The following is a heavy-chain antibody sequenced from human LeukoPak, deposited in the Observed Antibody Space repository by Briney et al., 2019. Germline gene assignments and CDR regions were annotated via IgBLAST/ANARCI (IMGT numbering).Heavy chain of an antibody. Sequence: PSETLSLTCTVSGHSLSIYYWSWIRQPPGKGLEWMGYNSYTGSTNYTPSPKRRLTIAIDTFKNQLSLNTISLNAAGTAVGYCARGRGDSRGTSFDSWGQGTLVTVSS. J-gene: IGHJ4*02. CDR1: GHSLSIYY. V-gene: IGHV4-59*01. CDR2: NSYTGST. CDR3: ARGRGDSRGTSFDS. D-gene: IGHD3-22*01.